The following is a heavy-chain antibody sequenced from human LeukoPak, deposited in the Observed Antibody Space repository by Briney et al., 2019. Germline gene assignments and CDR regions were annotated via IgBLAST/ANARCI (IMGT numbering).Heavy chain of an antibody. CDR1: GFTFSSYA. J-gene: IGHJ4*02. V-gene: IGHV3-33*08. D-gene: IGHD4-23*01. Sequence: GGSLRLSCAASGFTFSSYAMTWVRQAPGKGLEWVAVIWYDGSNKYYADSVKGRFTISRDNPKNTLYVQMNSLRAEDTAVYYCARGRGADYGGNSGYFDYWGQGTLVTVSS. CDR3: ARGRGADYGGNSGYFDY. CDR2: IWYDGSNK.